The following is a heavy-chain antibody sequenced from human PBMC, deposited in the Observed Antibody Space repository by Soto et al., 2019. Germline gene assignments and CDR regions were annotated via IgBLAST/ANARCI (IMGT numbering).Heavy chain of an antibody. V-gene: IGHV3-23*01. CDR3: AKGESYYYYGMDV. Sequence: GGSLRLSCAASGLTFSSYVMNWVRQAPGKGLEWVSGISDSGSNTYYADSVKGRFTISRDNSKNTLYLQMNSLRAEDTAVYYCAKGESYYYYGMDVWGQGTTVTVSS. J-gene: IGHJ6*02. CDR2: ISDSGSNT. CDR1: GLTFSSYV.